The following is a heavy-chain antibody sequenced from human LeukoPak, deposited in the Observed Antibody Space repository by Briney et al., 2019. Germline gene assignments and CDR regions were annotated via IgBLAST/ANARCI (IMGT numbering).Heavy chain of an antibody. D-gene: IGHD2-2*01. Sequence: GGSLRLSCAASGFTFSSYGMHWVRQAPGKGLEWVAVISYDGSNKYYADSVKGRFTISRDNSKNTLYLQMNSLRAEDTAVYYCAKDGCSNTSCGGYYYGMDVWGQGTTVTVSS. J-gene: IGHJ6*02. CDR1: GFTFSSYG. CDR2: ISYDGSNK. CDR3: AKDGCSNTSCGGYYYGMDV. V-gene: IGHV3-30*18.